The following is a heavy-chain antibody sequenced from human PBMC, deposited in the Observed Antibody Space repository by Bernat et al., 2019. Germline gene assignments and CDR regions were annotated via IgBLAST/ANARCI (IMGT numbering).Heavy chain of an antibody. Sequence: EVQLVESGGGLVQPGGSLRLSCAASGFTFSSYWMHWVRQAPGKGLVWVSRISSDGSDKMYADSVKGRFTISRDNAKNTLYLQMNSLGAEDTAVYSFARDSTHGKFDPCGQGTLVTVSS. CDR2: ISSDGSDK. J-gene: IGHJ5*02. CDR3: ARDSTHGKFDP. D-gene: IGHD6-13*01. V-gene: IGHV3-74*03. CDR1: GFTFSSYW.